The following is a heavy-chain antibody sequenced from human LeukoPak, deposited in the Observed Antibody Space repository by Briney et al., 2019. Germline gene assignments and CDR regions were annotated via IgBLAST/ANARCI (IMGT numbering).Heavy chain of an antibody. D-gene: IGHD3/OR15-3a*01. Sequence: PGGSLRLSCAASGFTFSSYYMHWVRQAPGKGLEWLTLISYHGSNKDYTDSVKGRFTISRDNSKNTLFLQMNSLRTEDTAIYFCARSPERLGQGYLDSWGQGTLVTVSS. CDR1: GFTFSSYY. V-gene: IGHV3-30*03. CDR3: ARSPERLGQGYLDS. J-gene: IGHJ4*02. CDR2: ISYHGSNK.